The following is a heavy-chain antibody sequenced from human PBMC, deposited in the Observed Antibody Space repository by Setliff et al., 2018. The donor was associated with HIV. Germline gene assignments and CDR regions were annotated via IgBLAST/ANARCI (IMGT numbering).Heavy chain of an antibody. Sequence: KVSCKASGGTFSSYAISWVRQAPGQGLEWMGRIIPIFGTANYAQKFQGRVTITADESTSTVYMELTRLRSEDTAVYYCARTLGYCSGGSCYLDYWGQGTLVTVSS. D-gene: IGHD2-15*01. CDR1: GGTFSSYA. V-gene: IGHV1-69*15. CDR3: ARTLGYCSGGSCYLDY. J-gene: IGHJ4*02. CDR2: IIPIFGTA.